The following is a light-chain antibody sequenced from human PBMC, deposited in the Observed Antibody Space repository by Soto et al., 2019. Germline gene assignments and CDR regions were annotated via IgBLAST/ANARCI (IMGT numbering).Light chain of an antibody. CDR1: QSVSSD. V-gene: IGKV3-15*01. CDR3: LQYNDWPPKQYT. CDR2: GAS. J-gene: IGKJ2*01. Sequence: EIVMTQSPATLSVSPGERVTLSCRASQSVSSDLAWYQHKPGQAPRLLIYGASTRATTTPARFSGSGSGTEFSLSISSLQSEDFALYYCLQYNDWPPKQYTFGQGTKLEIK.